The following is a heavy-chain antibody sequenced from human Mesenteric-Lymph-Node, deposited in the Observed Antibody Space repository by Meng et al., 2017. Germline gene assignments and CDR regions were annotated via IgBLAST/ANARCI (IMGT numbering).Heavy chain of an antibody. Sequence: SETLSLTCAVYGGSFSGYYWSWIRQPPGKGLEWIGEINHSGSTNYNPSLKSRVTISVDTSKNQFSLKLSSVTAADTAVYYCARVGATTDAFDIWGQGKMV. CDR3: ARVGATTDAFDI. J-gene: IGHJ3*02. V-gene: IGHV4-34*01. CDR1: GGSFSGYY. D-gene: IGHD1-26*01. CDR2: INHSGST.